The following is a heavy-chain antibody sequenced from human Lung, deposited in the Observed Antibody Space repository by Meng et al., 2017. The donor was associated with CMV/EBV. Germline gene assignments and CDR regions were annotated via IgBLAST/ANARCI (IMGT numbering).Heavy chain of an antibody. CDR1: GFSLSTSGVG. Sequence: QITLKESGPTLVKPTQTLTLTCTFSGFSLSTSGVGVGWIRQPPGKALEWLALIYWDDDKRYSPSLKSRLTITKDTSKNQVVLTMTNMDPVDTATYYCAHSASPIRVQGVIVFDYWGQGTLVTVSS. D-gene: IGHD3-10*01. V-gene: IGHV2-5*02. CDR2: IYWDDDK. CDR3: AHSASPIRVQGVIVFDY. J-gene: IGHJ4*02.